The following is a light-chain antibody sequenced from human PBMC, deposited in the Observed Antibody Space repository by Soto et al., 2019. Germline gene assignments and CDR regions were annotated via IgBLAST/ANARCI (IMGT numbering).Light chain of an antibody. Sequence: QSALTQPPSASGSPGQSVTISCTGTSSDVGDYNYVSWYQHHPGKAPKLMIYEVSKRPSGVPDRFSGSKSGNTASLTVSGLQAEDEADYYCSSYAGSNNFVVFGVGTKLTVL. J-gene: IGLJ2*01. CDR2: EVS. CDR3: SSYAGSNNFVV. CDR1: SSDVGDYNY. V-gene: IGLV2-8*01.